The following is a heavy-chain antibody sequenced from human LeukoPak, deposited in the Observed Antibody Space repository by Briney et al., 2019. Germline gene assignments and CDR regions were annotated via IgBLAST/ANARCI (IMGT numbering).Heavy chain of an antibody. D-gene: IGHD2-2*01. J-gene: IGHJ4*02. CDR1: AFTFSSYG. CDR2: IRYDGSNK. CDR3: AKDLRAVVVGSPLDY. V-gene: IGHV3-30*02. Sequence: GGSLRLSCAASAFTFSSYGMHWVRQAPGKGLEWVAFIRYDGSNKYYADSVKGRFTISRDNSKNTLYLQMNSLRAEDTAMYYCAKDLRAVVVGSPLDYWGQGILVTVSS.